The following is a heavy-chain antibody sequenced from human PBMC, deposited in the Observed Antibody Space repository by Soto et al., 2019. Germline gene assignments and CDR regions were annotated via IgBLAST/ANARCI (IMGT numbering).Heavy chain of an antibody. J-gene: IGHJ6*02. V-gene: IGHV4-59*01. Sequence: LEILCLTCTVSGGSIISYYWSWIRQPPGKGLEWIGYMYNTGSTVYNPSFKSRVTISVDTSKNQFSLKLNSVTAADTAVYYCARDLWGYCGTDCYPLDVWGQGTTVTAP. D-gene: IGHD2-21*02. CDR3: ARDLWGYCGTDCYPLDV. CDR1: GGSIISYY. CDR2: MYNTGST.